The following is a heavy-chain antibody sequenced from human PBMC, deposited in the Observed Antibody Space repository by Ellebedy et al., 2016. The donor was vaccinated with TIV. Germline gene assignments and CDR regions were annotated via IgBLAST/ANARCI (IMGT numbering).Heavy chain of an antibody. CDR2: ISNTGGST. CDR1: GFSFSTYG. J-gene: IGHJ6*02. CDR3: ARLNEGAFGMDV. V-gene: IGHV3-23*01. Sequence: GESLKISCAASGFSFSTYGMTWVRQAPGKGLEWVSSISNTGGSTPYADSVKGRFTISRDNFNNAVHLEMNSLRAEDTAIYYCARLNEGAFGMDVWGQGTTVTVSS.